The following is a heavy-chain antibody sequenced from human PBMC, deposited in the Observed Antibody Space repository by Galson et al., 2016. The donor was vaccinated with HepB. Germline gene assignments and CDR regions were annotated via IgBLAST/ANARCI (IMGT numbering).Heavy chain of an antibody. D-gene: IGHD6-6*01. Sequence: SGKVSCKASGYTFANYGITWVRQAPGQGLEWIGWMNPNNGNTGYAQELQGRVTMTRDTSISTAYMEVSRWRYDDTAVYYCARVEYNSSSGANRFDYWGQGTLVTVSS. J-gene: IGHJ4*02. CDR3: ARVEYNSSSGANRFDY. V-gene: IGHV1-8*02. CDR2: MNPNNGNT. CDR1: GYTFANYG.